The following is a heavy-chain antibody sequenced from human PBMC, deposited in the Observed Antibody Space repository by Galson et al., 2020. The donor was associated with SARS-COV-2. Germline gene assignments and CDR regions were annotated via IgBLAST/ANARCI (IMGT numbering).Heavy chain of an antibody. Sequence: ASVKVSCKASGYTFTSYYMHWVRQAPGQGLEWMGIINPSGGSTSYAQKFQGRVTMTRDTSTSTVYMELSSLRSEDTAVYYCARDRDFWSGYYRDVLGYWGQGTLVTVSS. V-gene: IGHV1-46*01. CDR3: ARDRDFWSGYYRDVLGY. CDR2: INPSGGST. CDR1: GYTFTSYY. J-gene: IGHJ4*02. D-gene: IGHD3-3*01.